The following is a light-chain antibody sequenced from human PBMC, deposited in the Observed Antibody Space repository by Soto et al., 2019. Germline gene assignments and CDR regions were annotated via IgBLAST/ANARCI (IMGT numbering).Light chain of an antibody. V-gene: IGKV3-20*01. CDR2: GAS. J-gene: IGKJ1*01. Sequence: EIVLTQSPGTLSLSPGERATLSCRASQSISSSYLAWFQQKPGQAPRLLIYGASTRATGIPDRFTGRGSGTDFSLTISSLDPEDFGVYYCQQYGISPRTFGQGTKVDI. CDR3: QQYGISPRT. CDR1: QSISSSY.